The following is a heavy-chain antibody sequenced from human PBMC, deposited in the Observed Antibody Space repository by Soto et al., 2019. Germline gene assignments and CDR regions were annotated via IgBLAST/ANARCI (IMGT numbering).Heavy chain of an antibody. V-gene: IGHV1-8*01. Sequence: QVQLVKSGAEVKTPGASVKVSCKASGYTFTKYDMNWVRQAPGQGLEWMGWMNPTSGNTGYAQKFQGRLTMTWDSAISIAHMELSTLRNEDTAGYSCAGSDGHTFNWLDSWGQGTLVTVSA. CDR3: AGSDGHTFNWLDS. CDR1: GYTFTKYD. J-gene: IGHJ5*01. D-gene: IGHD2-2*02. CDR2: MNPTSGNT.